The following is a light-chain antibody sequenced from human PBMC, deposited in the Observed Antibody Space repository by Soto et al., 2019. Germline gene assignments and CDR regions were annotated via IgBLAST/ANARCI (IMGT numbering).Light chain of an antibody. CDR3: QQYGSL. J-gene: IGKJ3*01. V-gene: IGKV3-20*01. CDR1: QSVSSSY. Sequence: EIVLTQSPGTLSLSPGERATLSCRASQSVSSSYLAWYQQKPGQAPRLLIYGASSSATGIPDRFSGSGSGTDFSLTISRLEPEEFAVYYCQQYGSLFGPGTKVDIK. CDR2: GAS.